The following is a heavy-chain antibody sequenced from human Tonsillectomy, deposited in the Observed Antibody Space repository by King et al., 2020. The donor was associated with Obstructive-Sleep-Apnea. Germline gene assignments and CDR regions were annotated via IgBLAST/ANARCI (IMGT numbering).Heavy chain of an antibody. Sequence: VQLVQSGGGVVQPGRSLRLSCAASGFTFSSFALHLGRPAPGKGLGWGAVTSYDGSNKYYADSVKGRFTISRDNSRNTLYLQMNSLRAEDTAVYYCAREVGGLGSYYPKYYFDYWGQGTLVTVSS. D-gene: IGHD3-10*01. CDR2: TSYDGSNK. CDR3: AREVGGLGSYYPKYYFDY. CDR1: GFTFSSFA. J-gene: IGHJ4*02. V-gene: IGHV3-30*04.